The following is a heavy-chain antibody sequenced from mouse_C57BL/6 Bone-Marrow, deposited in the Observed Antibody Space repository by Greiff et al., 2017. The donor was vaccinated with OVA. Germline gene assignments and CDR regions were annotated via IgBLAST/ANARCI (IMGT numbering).Heavy chain of an antibody. CDR3: ARDGTPYFDV. Sequence: QVQLQQSGPELVKPGASVKISCKASGYEFSSSWMNWVKQRPGTGLEWIGRIYPGDGDTNYNGKFKGKATLTADKSSSTAYMQLSSLTSEDSAVYFCARDGTPYFDVWGTGTTVTVAS. CDR2: IYPGDGDT. D-gene: IGHD1-1*01. V-gene: IGHV1-82*01. CDR1: GYEFSSSW. J-gene: IGHJ1*03.